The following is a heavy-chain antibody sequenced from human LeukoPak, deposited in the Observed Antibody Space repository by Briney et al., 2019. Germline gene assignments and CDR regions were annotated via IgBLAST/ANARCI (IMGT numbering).Heavy chain of an antibody. CDR1: GYTFSIYG. CDR2: ISAYNGYT. J-gene: IGHJ4*02. D-gene: IGHD3-3*01. CDR3: ARDGKGRYDFRENDY. V-gene: IGHV1-18*01. Sequence: GASVKVSCKASGYTFSIYGITWVRQAPGQGLEWMGWISAYNGYTNYAQKFQGRVTMTTDTSTSTAYMELRSLRSDDTAIYYCARDGKGRYDFRENDYWGQGTLVTVSS.